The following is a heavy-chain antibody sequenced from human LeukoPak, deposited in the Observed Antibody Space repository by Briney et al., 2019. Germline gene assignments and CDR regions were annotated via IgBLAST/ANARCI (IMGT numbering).Heavy chain of an antibody. V-gene: IGHV3-74*01. D-gene: IGHD1-26*01. CDR3: ARWGSYSGSHFDY. J-gene: IGHJ4*02. CDR1: GFTFSSYA. CDR2: INSDGSST. Sequence: PGRSMRLSCAASGFTFSSYAMHWVRHAPGKGLVWVSRINSDGSSTSYADSVKGRFTISRDNAKNTLYLQMNGLRAEDTAVYYCARWGSYSGSHFDYWGQGTLVTVSS.